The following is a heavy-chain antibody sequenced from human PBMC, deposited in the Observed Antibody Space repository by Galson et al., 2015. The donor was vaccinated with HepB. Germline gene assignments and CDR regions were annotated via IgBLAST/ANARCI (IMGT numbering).Heavy chain of an antibody. CDR2: ISAYNGNT. CDR3: ARDALQWLPPVTYYYYYMDV. V-gene: IGHV1-18*01. Sequence: SVKVSCKASGYTFTSYGISWARQAPGQGLEWMGWISAYNGNTNYAQKLQGRVTMTTDTSTSTAYMELRSLRSDDTAVYYCARDALQWLPPVTYYYYYMDVWGKGTAVTVSS. CDR1: GYTFTSYG. J-gene: IGHJ6*03. D-gene: IGHD3-22*01.